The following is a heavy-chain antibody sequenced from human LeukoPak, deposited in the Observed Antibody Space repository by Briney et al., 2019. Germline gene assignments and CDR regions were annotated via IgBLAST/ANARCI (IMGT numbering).Heavy chain of an antibody. V-gene: IGHV3-30*04. CDR3: ARDQPAPYPLLWFGELSVRKTYYYYGMDV. D-gene: IGHD3-10*01. Sequence: GGSLRLSCAASGFTFSSYAMHWVRQAPGKGLEWVAVISYDGSNKYYADSVKGRFTTSRDNSKNTLYLQMNSLRAEDTAVYYCARDQPAPYPLLWFGELSVRKTYYYYGMDVWGQGTTVTVSS. CDR2: ISYDGSNK. J-gene: IGHJ6*02. CDR1: GFTFSSYA.